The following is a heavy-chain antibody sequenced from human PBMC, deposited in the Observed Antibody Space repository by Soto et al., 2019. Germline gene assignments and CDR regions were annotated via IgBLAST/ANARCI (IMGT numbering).Heavy chain of an antibody. D-gene: IGHD3-9*01. CDR1: GYTFTGYY. V-gene: IGHV1-2*04. Sequence: GASVKVSCKASGYTFTGYYMHWVRQAPGQGLEWMGWINPNSGGTNYAQKFQGWVTMTRDTSISTAYMELSRLRSDDTAVYYCARERHHILTGTYGMDVWGQGTTVTVSS. CDR3: ARERHHILTGTYGMDV. CDR2: INPNSGGT. J-gene: IGHJ6*02.